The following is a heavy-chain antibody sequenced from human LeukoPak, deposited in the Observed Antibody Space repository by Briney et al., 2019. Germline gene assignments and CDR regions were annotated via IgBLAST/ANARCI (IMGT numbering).Heavy chain of an antibody. CDR2: INGDGGGA. CDR1: GFAFSNNW. D-gene: IGHD3-10*01. V-gene: IGHV3-74*01. Sequence: GGSLRLSCAASGFAFSNNWMQWVRQAPGQGLVWVSRINGDGGGASYADSVKGRFTISRDNTENTLYLQMNSLRAEDTAVYYCATSYGSGSYYNPYYFDCWGQGTLDTVSS. J-gene: IGHJ4*02. CDR3: ATSYGSGSYYNPYYFDC.